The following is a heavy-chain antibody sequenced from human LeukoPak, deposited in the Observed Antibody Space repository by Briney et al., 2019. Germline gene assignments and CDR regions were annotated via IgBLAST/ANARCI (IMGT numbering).Heavy chain of an antibody. D-gene: IGHD5-24*01. CDR3: AGGRWLQSDY. CDR2: IYTSGST. V-gene: IGHV4-61*02. CDR1: GGSISSGSYY. Sequence: SQTLSLTCTVSGGSISSGSYYWSWIRQPAGKGLEWIGRIYTSGSTNYNPSLKSRVTISVDTSKNQFSLKVSSVTAADTAVYYCAGGRWLQSDYWGQGTLVTVSS. J-gene: IGHJ4*02.